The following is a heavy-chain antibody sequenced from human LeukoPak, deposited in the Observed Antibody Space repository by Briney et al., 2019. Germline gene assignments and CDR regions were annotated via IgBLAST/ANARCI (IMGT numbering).Heavy chain of an antibody. Sequence: GGSLRLSCARSGFSVSNYYMSWVRHAPGKGLEWVSSISSSSSYIYYADSVKGRFTISRDNAKNSLYLQINSLRAEDTAVYYCARDMRGSYCSCFDYWGQGTLVTVSA. CDR2: ISSSSSYI. CDR3: ARDMRGSYCSCFDY. J-gene: IGHJ4*02. V-gene: IGHV3-21*01. D-gene: IGHD1-26*01. CDR1: GFSVSNYY.